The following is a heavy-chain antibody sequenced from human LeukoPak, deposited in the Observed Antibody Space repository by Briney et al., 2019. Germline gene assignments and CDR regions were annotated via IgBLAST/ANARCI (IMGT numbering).Heavy chain of an antibody. J-gene: IGHJ4*02. D-gene: IGHD1-26*01. Sequence: ASVKVSCKASGGTFTSYDINWVRQATGQGLEWMGWMNPNSGNTGYAQKFQGRVTMTRNTSISTAYMELSSLRSEDTAVYYCARAASGSYYEFDYWGQGTLVTVSS. V-gene: IGHV1-8*01. CDR1: GGTFTSYD. CDR2: MNPNSGNT. CDR3: ARAASGSYYEFDY.